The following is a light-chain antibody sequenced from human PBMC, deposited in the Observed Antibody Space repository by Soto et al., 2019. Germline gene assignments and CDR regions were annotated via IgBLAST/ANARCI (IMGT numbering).Light chain of an antibody. CDR2: GAS. Sequence: DIVMTQSPATLSVSPGERATLSCRASQSVSSILAWYQQKPGQAPRLLIYGASTRATGIPARFSGSGSGTEFTLTISSLQSEDFAVYYCQQYNNWPITFGQGTRLEIK. CDR3: QQYNNWPIT. J-gene: IGKJ5*01. CDR1: QSVSSI. V-gene: IGKV3-15*01.